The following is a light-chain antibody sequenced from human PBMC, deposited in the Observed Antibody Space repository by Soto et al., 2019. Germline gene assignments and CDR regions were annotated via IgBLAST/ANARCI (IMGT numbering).Light chain of an antibody. V-gene: IGKV3-20*01. Sequence: EIVLTQSPGTLSLSPGDRATLSCRASQSVSSNYLAWYQQKPGQAPRLLIYDTSNRATGIPDRFSGSGSGTDFTLTISRLEPKDFAVYYCQQYGTSPCTFGQGTNLEIK. CDR3: QQYGTSPCT. CDR2: DTS. CDR1: QSVSSNY. J-gene: IGKJ2*02.